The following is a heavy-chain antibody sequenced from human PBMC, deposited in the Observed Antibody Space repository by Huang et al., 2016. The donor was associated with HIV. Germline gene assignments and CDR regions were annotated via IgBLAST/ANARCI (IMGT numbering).Heavy chain of an antibody. CDR3: ARAALVNNQYFDY. V-gene: IGHV1-69*13. D-gene: IGHD5-18*01. CDR1: EGTFSSYS. Sequence: VQLIQSGAEVKKTGSSVRVSCRASEGTFSSYSIGWMRQAPGQGLEWVGGIIPIFGTTTYAQKVQGRVSIAADESTSTAYMDLNSLRSEDTAVYYCARAALVNNQYFDYWGQGTLVTVSS. J-gene: IGHJ4*02. CDR2: IIPIFGTT.